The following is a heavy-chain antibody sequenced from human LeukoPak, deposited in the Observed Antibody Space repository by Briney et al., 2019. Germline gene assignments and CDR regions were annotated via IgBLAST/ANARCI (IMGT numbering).Heavy chain of an antibody. J-gene: IGHJ5*02. D-gene: IGHD3-10*01. CDR3: ARDDYRGVTNFDP. Sequence: PSETLSLTCTVSGGSISPYFWSWMRQTPGKGLEWIGYISYTGSTNYNPALKSRVTISVDTSKNQFSLQLTSVTAADTAMYYCARDDYRGVTNFDPWGQGTLVTVSS. CDR2: ISYTGST. CDR1: GGSISPYF. V-gene: IGHV4-59*01.